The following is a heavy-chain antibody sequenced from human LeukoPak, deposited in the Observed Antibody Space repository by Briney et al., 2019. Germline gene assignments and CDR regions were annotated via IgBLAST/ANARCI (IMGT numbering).Heavy chain of an antibody. CDR1: GGSISRSSYY. D-gene: IGHD3-16*01. V-gene: IGHV4-39*01. CDR3: AGPGGLRGLDS. J-gene: IGHJ4*02. Sequence: SQTLSLTCTVSGGSISRSSYYWAWIRQPPGKGLEWLGSNYFGGNTYYNSSLKSRVTISVDTSKNQFSLKLSSVTAADTAVYYCAGPGGLRGLDSWGQGTLVTVSS. CDR2: NYFGGNT.